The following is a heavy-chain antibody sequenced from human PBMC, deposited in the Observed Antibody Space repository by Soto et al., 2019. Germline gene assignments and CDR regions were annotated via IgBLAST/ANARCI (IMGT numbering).Heavy chain of an antibody. CDR3: ARNEEGWYFDP. CDR2: IYYSGST. J-gene: IGHJ4*02. Sequence: SETLSLTCTVSRVSISSGTNYWAWIRQPPGKGLEWIANIYYSGSTFYNPSLKSRVTISLDTSKNQFSLKLRSVTAADTAVYYCARNEEGWYFDPWGQGTLDTVSS. V-gene: IGHV4-39*01. CDR1: RVSISSGTNY.